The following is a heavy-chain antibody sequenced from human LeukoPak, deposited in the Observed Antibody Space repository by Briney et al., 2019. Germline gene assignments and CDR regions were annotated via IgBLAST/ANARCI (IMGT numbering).Heavy chain of an antibody. V-gene: IGHV4-59*08. Sequence: ASETLSLTCTVSGGSISSYYWSWIRKPPGKGLEWIGYIYYSGSTNYNPSLKSRVTISVDTSKNQFSLKLSSVTAADTAVYYCARHISPYSSSWFDYWGQGTLVTVSS. CDR3: ARHISPYSSSWFDY. CDR2: IYYSGST. D-gene: IGHD6-13*01. J-gene: IGHJ4*02. CDR1: GGSISSYY.